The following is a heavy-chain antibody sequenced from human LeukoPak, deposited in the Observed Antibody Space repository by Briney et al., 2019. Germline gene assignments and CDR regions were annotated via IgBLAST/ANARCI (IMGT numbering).Heavy chain of an antibody. CDR2: IYSSGST. CDR3: ARGIAAFPGYFDY. V-gene: IGHV4-61*02. CDR1: GGSISSGSYY. J-gene: IGHJ4*02. Sequence: PSETLSLTCTVSGGSISSGSYYWSWIRQPAGEGLEWIGRIYSSGSTNYNPSLKSRVTISVDTSKNQFSLKLSSMTAADTAVYYCARGIAAFPGYFDYWGQGTLVTVSS. D-gene: IGHD6-25*01.